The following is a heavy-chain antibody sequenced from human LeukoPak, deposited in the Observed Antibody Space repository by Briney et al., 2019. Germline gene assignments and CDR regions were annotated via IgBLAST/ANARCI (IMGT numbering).Heavy chain of an antibody. V-gene: IGHV3-23*01. J-gene: IGHJ4*02. CDR3: AKEGRGVIGFFDY. CDR1: GFTFSNSA. Sequence: GGSLRLSCGASGFTFSNSAMSWVRQAPGKGLEWVSAISGSGDYTYYADSVKGRFTISRDNSKNTLYLQMNSLRAEDTAVYYCAKEGRGVIGFFDYWGQGTLVAVSS. D-gene: IGHD3-16*02. CDR2: ISGSGDYT.